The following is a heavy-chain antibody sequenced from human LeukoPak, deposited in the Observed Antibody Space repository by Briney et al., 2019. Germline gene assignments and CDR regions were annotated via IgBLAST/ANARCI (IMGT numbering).Heavy chain of an antibody. V-gene: IGHV1-18*01. Sequence: ASVKVSCKASGYTFTSYGISWVRQAPGQGLEWMGWISAYNGNTNYAEKLKGRVTMTTDTSTSTAYIELKSLRSEDTAVYYYARLVKRLLQNSRFYFDYWGQGTLVSVSS. CDR2: ISAYNGNT. CDR1: GYTFTSYG. CDR3: ARLVKRLLQNSRFYFDY. D-gene: IGHD5-24*01. J-gene: IGHJ4*02.